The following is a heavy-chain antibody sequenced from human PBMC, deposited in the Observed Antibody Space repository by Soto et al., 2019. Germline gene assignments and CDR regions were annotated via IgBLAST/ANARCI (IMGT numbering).Heavy chain of an antibody. CDR1: GGSISSGDYY. D-gene: IGHD2-15*01. CDR2: IYYSGST. CDR3: ARDVTYSTTEYYYYGMDV. V-gene: IGHV4-30-4*01. Sequence: PSETLSLTCTVSGGSISSGDYYWSWIRQPPGKGLEWIGYIYYSGSTYYNPSLKSRVTISVDTSKNQFSLKLSSVTAADTAVYYCARDVTYSTTEYYYYGMDVWGQGTTVTVSS. J-gene: IGHJ6*02.